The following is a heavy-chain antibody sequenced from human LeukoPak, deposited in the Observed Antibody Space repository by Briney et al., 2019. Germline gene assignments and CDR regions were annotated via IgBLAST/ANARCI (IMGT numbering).Heavy chain of an antibody. V-gene: IGHV1-2*04. CDR2: INPNSGGT. J-gene: IGHJ4*02. CDR1: GGTFSSYA. D-gene: IGHD2-15*01. Sequence: ASVKVSCKASGGTFSSYAISWVRQAPGQGLEWMGWINPNSGGTNYAQKFQGWVTMTRDTSISTAYMELSRLRSDDTAVYYCARGIGYCSGGSCYYRPFDYWGQGTLVTVSS. CDR3: ARGIGYCSGGSCYYRPFDY.